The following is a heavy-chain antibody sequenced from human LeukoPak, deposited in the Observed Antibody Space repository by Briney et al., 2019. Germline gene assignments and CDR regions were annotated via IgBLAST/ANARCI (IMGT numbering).Heavy chain of an antibody. J-gene: IGHJ4*02. D-gene: IGHD3-10*01. Sequence: GGSLRLSCAASGFTFSSYSMNWVRQAPGKGLGWVSSISSSSSYIYYADSVKGRFTISRDNAKNSLYLQMNSLRAEDTAVYYCARGGFSYYGLDYWGQGTLVTVSS. V-gene: IGHV3-21*01. CDR3: ARGGFSYYGLDY. CDR1: GFTFSSYS. CDR2: ISSSSSYI.